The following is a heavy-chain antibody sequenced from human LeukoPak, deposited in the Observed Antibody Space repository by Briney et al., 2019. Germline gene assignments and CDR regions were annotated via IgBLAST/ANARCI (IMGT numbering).Heavy chain of an antibody. Sequence: GESLKISCKGFGYSFSNYWIGWVRQMPGKGLEWMGIIYPDYSETTYSPSFQGLVTMSVDKSINTAYLQWNSLRAPDTAMYYCARHTDGNDSDAFDIWGQGTMVAVSS. J-gene: IGHJ3*02. V-gene: IGHV5-51*01. CDR1: GYSFSNYW. CDR3: ARHTDGNDSDAFDI. D-gene: IGHD2-8*02. CDR2: IYPDYSET.